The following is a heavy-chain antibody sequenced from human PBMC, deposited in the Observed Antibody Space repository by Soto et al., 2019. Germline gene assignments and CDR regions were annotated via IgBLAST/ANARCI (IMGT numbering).Heavy chain of an antibody. Sequence: EVQLVESGGXLVQPGGSLRLSCAASGFTVSDNYVTWVRQAPGKGLEWVSVIYTDDNIYYADSVTGRFTISRDNSKNTFYLQMNRLRVEDTAVYYCATELIAKYGMDVWGQGTTVTVSS. CDR2: IYTDDNI. V-gene: IGHV3-53*01. CDR1: GFTVSDNY. CDR3: ATELIAKYGMDV. J-gene: IGHJ6*02. D-gene: IGHD2-21*01.